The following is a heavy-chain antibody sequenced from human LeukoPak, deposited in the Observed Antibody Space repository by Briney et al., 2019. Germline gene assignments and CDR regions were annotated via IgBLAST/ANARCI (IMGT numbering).Heavy chain of an antibody. J-gene: IGHJ6*02. D-gene: IGHD2-15*01. Sequence: SETLSLTYTVSGGSISSGGYYWSWIRQHPGKGLEWIGYIYYSGSTYYNPSLKSRVTISVDTSKNQFSLKLSSVTAADTAVYYCASREDCSGGSCYDVPYYYGMDVWGQGTTVTVSS. CDR3: ASREDCSGGSCYDVPYYYGMDV. CDR2: IYYSGST. CDR1: GGSISSGGYY. V-gene: IGHV4-31*03.